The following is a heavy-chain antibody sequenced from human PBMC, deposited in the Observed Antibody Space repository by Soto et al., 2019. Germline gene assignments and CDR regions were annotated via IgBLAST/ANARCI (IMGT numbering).Heavy chain of an antibody. CDR2: ISYDGSNK. CDR3: ARAFCSSSSCYVWYFDL. J-gene: IGHJ2*01. V-gene: IGHV3-30*03. D-gene: IGHD2-2*01. CDR1: GFTFSSYG. Sequence: QVQLVESGGGVVQPGRSLRLSCAASGFTFSSYGMHWVRQAPGKGLEWVAVISYDGSNKFYADSVKGRFTISRDNSENTLYRQMDSLRVEDTAVYYCARAFCSSSSCYVWYFDLWGRGTLVTVSS.